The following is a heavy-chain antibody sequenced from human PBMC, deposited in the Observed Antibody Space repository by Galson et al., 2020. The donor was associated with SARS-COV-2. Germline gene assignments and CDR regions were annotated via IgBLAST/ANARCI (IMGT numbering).Heavy chain of an antibody. Sequence: GPSVKVSCKVSGYTLTELSMHWVRQAPGKGLEWMGGFDPEDGETIYAQKFQGRVTMTEDTSTDTAYMELSSLRSEDTAVYYCATGPVIVGATGGWFDPWGQGTLVTVSS. CDR2: FDPEDGET. D-gene: IGHD1-26*01. J-gene: IGHJ5*02. CDR3: ATGPVIVGATGGWFDP. CDR1: GYTLTELS. V-gene: IGHV1-24*01.